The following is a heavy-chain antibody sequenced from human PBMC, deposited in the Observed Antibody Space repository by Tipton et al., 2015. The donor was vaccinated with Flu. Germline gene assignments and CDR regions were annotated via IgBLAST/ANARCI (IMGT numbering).Heavy chain of an antibody. Sequence: LRLSCTVSGDSMSSFYWSWIRQPAGRGLEWIGRIYTSGSVKYHPSLKSRVTMSVDTSKNQFSLKLNSVTAADTAVYYCARASGSGTYVIFDFWGQGSLVTVSS. V-gene: IGHV4-4*07. CDR3: ARASGSGTYVIFDF. D-gene: IGHD3-10*01. CDR1: GDSMSSFY. CDR2: IYTSGSV. J-gene: IGHJ4*02.